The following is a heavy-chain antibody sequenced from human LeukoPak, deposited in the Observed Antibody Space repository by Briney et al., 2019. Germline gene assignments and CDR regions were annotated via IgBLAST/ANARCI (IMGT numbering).Heavy chain of an antibody. CDR3: ARVGGSNAFDI. CDR1: GFTFSSYA. J-gene: IGHJ3*02. V-gene: IGHV3-23*01. Sequence: GGSLRLSCAASGFTFSSYAMTWVRQAPGKGLEWVSVISGRGGSTYYADSVKGRFTISRGNAKNTLSLQMNSLRAEDTAAYYCARVGGSNAFDIWGQGTMVIVSS. CDR2: ISGRGGST. D-gene: IGHD1-26*01.